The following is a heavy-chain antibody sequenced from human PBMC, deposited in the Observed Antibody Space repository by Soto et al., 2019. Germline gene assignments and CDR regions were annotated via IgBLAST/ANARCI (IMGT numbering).Heavy chain of an antibody. Sequence: QVQLQESGPGLVKPSETLSLTCSVSGDSLTSYYWTWVRQPPGKGLEWSGYIYYTGKTNYNPSLKSRATISMDLSKNQFSLELRSLTAADTAVYYCARIILTGYYGLEPWGQGTLVIVSA. CDR2: IYYTGKT. J-gene: IGHJ5*02. CDR3: ARIILTGYYGLEP. CDR1: GDSLTSYY. D-gene: IGHD3-9*01. V-gene: IGHV4-59*01.